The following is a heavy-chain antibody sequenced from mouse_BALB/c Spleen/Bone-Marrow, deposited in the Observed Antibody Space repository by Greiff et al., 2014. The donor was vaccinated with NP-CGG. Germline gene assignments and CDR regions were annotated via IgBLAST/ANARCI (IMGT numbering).Heavy chain of an antibody. Sequence: VQLVESGSVLVRPGASVKLSCKASGYTFTSSWVHWAKQRPGQGLEWIGEIHPNSGNTNYNEKFKGKATLTVDTSSSTAYVDLSSLTSEDSAVYYCARSGFDYWGQGTTLTVSS. CDR3: ARSGFDY. CDR1: GYTFTSSW. V-gene: IGHV1S130*01. CDR2: IHPNSGNT. D-gene: IGHD4-1*01. J-gene: IGHJ2*01.